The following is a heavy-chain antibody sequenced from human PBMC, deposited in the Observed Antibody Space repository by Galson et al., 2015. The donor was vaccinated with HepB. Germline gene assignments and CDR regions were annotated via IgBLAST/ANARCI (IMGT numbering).Heavy chain of an antibody. D-gene: IGHD1-7*01. Sequence: SLRLSCAASGFPFSTYSMNWVRQAPGKGLEWVSYIGSSTGTRYYADSVKGRFTISRDNAKNSLYLQMNSLRDEDTAVYYCARTHFNWNYAKNYFDYWGQGTLITVSS. CDR1: GFPFSTYS. J-gene: IGHJ4*02. V-gene: IGHV3-48*02. CDR2: IGSSTGTR. CDR3: ARTHFNWNYAKNYFDY.